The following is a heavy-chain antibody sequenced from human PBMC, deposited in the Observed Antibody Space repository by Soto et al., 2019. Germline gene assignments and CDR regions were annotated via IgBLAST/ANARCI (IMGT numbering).Heavy chain of an antibody. V-gene: IGHV4-34*01. CDR3: ARGSDSSSRYRGGYVGYYYYYMDV. J-gene: IGHJ6*03. D-gene: IGHD6-13*01. CDR2: INHSGST. Sequence: SETLSLTCAVYGGSFSVYYWSWIRQPPGKGLEWIGEINHSGSTNYNPSLKSRVTISVDTSKNQFSLKLSSVTAADTAVYYCARGSDSSSRYRGGYVGYYYYYMDVWGKGTTVTVSS. CDR1: GGSFSVYY.